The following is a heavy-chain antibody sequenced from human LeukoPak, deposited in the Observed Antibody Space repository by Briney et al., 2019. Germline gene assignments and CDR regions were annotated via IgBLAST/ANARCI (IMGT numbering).Heavy chain of an antibody. Sequence: SVKVSCKASGGTFSSYAISWVRQAPGQGLEWMGGIIPIFGTANYAQKFQGRVTITADESTSTAYMELSSLRSEDTAVYYCAKTRVGATTAPTYYYYYYMDVWGKGTTVTISS. J-gene: IGHJ6*03. CDR3: AKTRVGATTAPTYYYYYYMDV. V-gene: IGHV1-69*13. CDR2: IIPIFGTA. CDR1: GGTFSSYA. D-gene: IGHD1-26*01.